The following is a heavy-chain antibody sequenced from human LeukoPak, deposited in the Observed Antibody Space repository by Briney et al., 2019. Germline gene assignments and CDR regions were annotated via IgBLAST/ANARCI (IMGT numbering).Heavy chain of an antibody. J-gene: IGHJ3*02. V-gene: IGHV3-23*01. D-gene: IGHD2-2*01. CDR1: GFIFSNYG. Sequence: GGSLRLSCAASGFIFSNYGMSWVRQAPGKGLEWVSAISGSGGSTYYADSVKGRFTISRDNSKNTLYLQMNSLRAEDTAVYYCAKDLDIVVVPAVPDAFDIWGQGTMVTVSS. CDR2: ISGSGGST. CDR3: AKDLDIVVVPAVPDAFDI.